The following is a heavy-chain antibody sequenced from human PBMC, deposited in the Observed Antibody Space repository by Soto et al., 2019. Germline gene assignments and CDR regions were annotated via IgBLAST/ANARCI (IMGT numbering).Heavy chain of an antibody. V-gene: IGHV4-4*02. J-gene: IGHJ4*02. D-gene: IGHD2-21*02. Sequence: QVQLQESGPGLVKPSGTLSLTCAVSGGSISNSNWWSWVRQPPGKGLEWIGEIHHSGSTNYNPSLKSRVTISGDKSTKQFSLQLNSVTAADTAVYYCARSDWYRTDCWGQGTLVTVSS. CDR1: GGSISNSNW. CDR3: ARSDWYRTDC. CDR2: IHHSGST.